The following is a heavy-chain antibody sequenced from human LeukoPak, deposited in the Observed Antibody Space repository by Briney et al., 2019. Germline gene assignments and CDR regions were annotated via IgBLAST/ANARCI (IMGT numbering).Heavy chain of an antibody. CDR1: GDTFTGYY. J-gene: IGHJ4*02. CDR2: INANSGGT. V-gene: IGHV1-2*02. Sequence: GASVKVSCKASGDTFTGYYIHWVRQAPGQGLEWTGWINANSGGTSYAQKFQGRVIMTRDTSISTAYMELSRLRSDDTAVYYCARVPGTYHYWGQGTLVTVSS. CDR3: ARVPGTYHY. D-gene: IGHD2-21*01.